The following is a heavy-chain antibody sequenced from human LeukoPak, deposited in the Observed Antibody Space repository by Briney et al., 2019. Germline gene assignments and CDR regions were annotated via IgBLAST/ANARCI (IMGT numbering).Heavy chain of an antibody. Sequence: GGSLRLSCVGSGFPFSNYWMSWVGQAPGKGLEWGANIKPVGGEKYYVDSVEGRFTISRDNAKKALFLQMNSLRVEDTAVDYCARHYEDSRRHPFDYWGLGTLVTVSS. D-gene: IGHD3-3*01. J-gene: IGHJ4*02. CDR3: ARHYEDSRRHPFDY. CDR2: IKPVGGEK. V-gene: IGHV3-7*01. CDR1: GFPFSNYW.